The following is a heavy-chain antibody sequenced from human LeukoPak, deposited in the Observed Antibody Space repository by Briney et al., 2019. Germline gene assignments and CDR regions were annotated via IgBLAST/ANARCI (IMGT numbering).Heavy chain of an antibody. CDR1: GFTVSSNY. CDR2: IYSGGST. V-gene: IGHV3-66*01. J-gene: IGHJ4*02. Sequence: GGSLRRSCAASGFTVSSNYMSWVGQAPGKGLEWVSVIYSGGSTCYADSVKGRFTISRDNSNNTLTLQMNSLRPDDTAVYYCAKFSYGDYVHWGQGTLVTVSS. D-gene: IGHD4-17*01. CDR3: AKFSYGDYVH.